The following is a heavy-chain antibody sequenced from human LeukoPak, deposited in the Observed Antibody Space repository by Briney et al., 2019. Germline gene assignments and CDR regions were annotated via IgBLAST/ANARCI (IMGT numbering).Heavy chain of an antibody. D-gene: IGHD2-2*01. Sequence: VASVRVSCKASGYTYTSYFIHWVRQAPGQGLEWMGWISAYNGNTNYAQKLQGRVTMTTDTSTSTAYMELRSLRSDDTAVYYCARDPALDYWGQGTLVTVSS. CDR2: ISAYNGNT. J-gene: IGHJ4*02. CDR3: ARDPALDY. CDR1: GYTYTSYF. V-gene: IGHV1-18*04.